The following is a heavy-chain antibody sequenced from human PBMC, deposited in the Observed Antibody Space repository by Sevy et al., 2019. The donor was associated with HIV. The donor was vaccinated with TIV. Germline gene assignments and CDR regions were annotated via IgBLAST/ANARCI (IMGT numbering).Heavy chain of an antibody. CDR3: AGYSGTYSWDY. D-gene: IGHD1-26*01. Sequence: GGSLRLSCAASGFTFRNYAMHWVRQAPGKGLEWVASMWNDGNNKYYTDSVKGRFTISRDNSKNTLYLQMNNLRVEDTAVYYCAGYSGTYSWDYWGQGALVTVSS. CDR2: MWNDGNNK. CDR1: GFTFRNYA. J-gene: IGHJ4*02. V-gene: IGHV3-33*01.